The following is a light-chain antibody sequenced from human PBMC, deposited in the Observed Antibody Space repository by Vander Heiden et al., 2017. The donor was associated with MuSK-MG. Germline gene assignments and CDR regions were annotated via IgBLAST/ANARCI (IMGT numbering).Light chain of an antibody. Sequence: EIVLTQSPGTLSLSPGERATLSCRASQSIDSRFLAWFQQKPGQAPRLLLYGSSSRATGILDRFSGSGSGTDFTLTISRLEPEDFAVYYCQQYGSSPWRFGQGTKVEIK. J-gene: IGKJ1*01. CDR1: QSIDSRF. CDR3: QQYGSSPWR. CDR2: GSS. V-gene: IGKV3-20*01.